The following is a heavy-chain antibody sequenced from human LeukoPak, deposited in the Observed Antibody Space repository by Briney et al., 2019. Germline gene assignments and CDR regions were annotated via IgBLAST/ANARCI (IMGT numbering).Heavy chain of an antibody. J-gene: IGHJ4*02. Sequence: GGSLRLSCAASGFTFSSYAMHWVRQAPGKGLEWVAVISYDGSNKYYADSVKGRFTISRDNSKNTLYLQMNSLRAEDTAVYYCVLGGNSVLDYWGQGTLVTVSS. D-gene: IGHD4-23*01. CDR2: ISYDGSNK. CDR3: VLGGNSVLDY. CDR1: GFTFSSYA. V-gene: IGHV3-30-3*01.